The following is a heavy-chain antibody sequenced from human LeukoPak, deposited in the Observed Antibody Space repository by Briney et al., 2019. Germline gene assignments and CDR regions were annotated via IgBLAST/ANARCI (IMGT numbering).Heavy chain of an antibody. CDR1: GDSISSSFYY. D-gene: IGHD3-9*01. V-gene: IGHV4-39*02. Sequence: SETLSLTCTVSGDSISSSFYYSGWIRQPPGKGLEWIGSIYYSGSTYSNPSLKSRVTISVDTSKNHFSPKLSSVTAADTAVYYCARYYDILTGYYRAFDPWGQGTLVTVSS. CDR2: IYYSGST. J-gene: IGHJ5*02. CDR3: ARYYDILTGYYRAFDP.